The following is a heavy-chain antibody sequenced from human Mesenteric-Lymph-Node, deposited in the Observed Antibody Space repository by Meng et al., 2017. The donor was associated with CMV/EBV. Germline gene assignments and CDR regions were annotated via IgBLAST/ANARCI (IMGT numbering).Heavy chain of an antibody. J-gene: IGHJ1*01. CDR2: IIPIFGTA. V-gene: IGHV1-69*06. Sequence: FSSYAISWVRKAPGQGLEWMGGIIPIFGTANYAQKLQGRVTITADKSTSTAYMELSSLRSEDTAVYYCARGGDIVVVPAARSEYFQHWGQGTLVTVSS. CDR3: ARGGDIVVVPAARSEYFQH. CDR1: FSSYA. D-gene: IGHD2-2*01.